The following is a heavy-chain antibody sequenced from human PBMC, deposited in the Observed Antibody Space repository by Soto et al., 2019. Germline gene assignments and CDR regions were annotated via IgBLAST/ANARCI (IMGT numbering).Heavy chain of an antibody. J-gene: IGHJ6*02. CDR2: ISYDGSNK. CDR1: GFTFSSYG. V-gene: IGHV3-30*18. CDR3: AKDQAYAIDAMDV. Sequence: QVQLVESGGGVVQPGRSLRLSCAASGFTFSSYGMHWVRQAPGKGLEWVAVISYDGSNKYYADSVKGRFTISRDNCKITLYLQMNSLRAEDTAMSYCAKDQAYAIDAMDVWGQGTTVTVSS.